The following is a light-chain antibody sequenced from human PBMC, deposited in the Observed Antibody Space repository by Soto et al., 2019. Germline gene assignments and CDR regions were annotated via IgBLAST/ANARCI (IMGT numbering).Light chain of an antibody. J-gene: IGLJ2*01. CDR1: SSNIGSNY. V-gene: IGLV1-47*01. CDR3: AAWDDRLSGPV. Sequence: QSVLTQPPSASGTPGQRVTISCSGSSSNIGSNYVYWYQQLPGTAPKLLIYRNNQRPSGVPDRFSGSKSGTSASLAISGLPAEDEAYYYCAAWDDRLSGPVFGGGTKLTVL. CDR2: RNN.